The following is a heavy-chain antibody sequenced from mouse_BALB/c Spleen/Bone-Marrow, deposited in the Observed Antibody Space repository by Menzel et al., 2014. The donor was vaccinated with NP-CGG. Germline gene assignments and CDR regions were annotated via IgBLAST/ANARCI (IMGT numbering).Heavy chain of an antibody. Sequence: DVKLVESGAELVKPGASVKLSCTASGFNIKDTYMHWVKQRPEQGLEWIGRIDPANGNIKYDPKFQGKATITADTSSNIAYLQLSSLTSEDTAVYYCAPYYYGRWFANWGQGTLVTVSA. CDR1: GFNIKDTY. CDR2: IDPANGNI. J-gene: IGHJ3*01. CDR3: APYYYGRWFAN. D-gene: IGHD1-1*01. V-gene: IGHV14-3*02.